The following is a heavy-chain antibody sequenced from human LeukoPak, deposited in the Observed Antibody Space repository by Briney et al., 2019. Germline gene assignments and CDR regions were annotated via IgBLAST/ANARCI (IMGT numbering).Heavy chain of an antibody. Sequence: PGRSLSLSCAASGFTFSSEWMSWVSHAPGEGLEWVANIRRDGTEETYVDSVKVRFTISRDNAKNSLYLQRNNLRAEDTAVYYCIRDPGFNSGLWGQGTLVIVSS. CDR2: IRRDGTEE. CDR1: GFTFSSEW. V-gene: IGHV3-7*01. J-gene: IGHJ4*02. D-gene: IGHD6-25*01. CDR3: IRDPGFNSGL.